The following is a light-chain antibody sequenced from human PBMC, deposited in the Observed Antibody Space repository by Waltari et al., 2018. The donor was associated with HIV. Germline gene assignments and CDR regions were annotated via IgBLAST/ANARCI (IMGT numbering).Light chain of an antibody. CDR3: CSFAGTYTYV. Sequence: QSALTQPASVSASRGQSITISCTGTTSDIGDYNYVSWYQHHPGNAPKLMIFDVNKRPSGVPDRFSGSKSGNTASLTISGLQAEDEADYYCCSFAGTYTYVFGTGTKVIVL. CDR2: DVN. V-gene: IGLV2-11*01. J-gene: IGLJ1*01. CDR1: TSDIGDYNY.